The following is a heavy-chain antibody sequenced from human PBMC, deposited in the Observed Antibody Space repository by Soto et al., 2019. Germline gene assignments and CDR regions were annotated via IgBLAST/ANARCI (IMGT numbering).Heavy chain of an antibody. CDR2: IWYDGSNK. Sequence: GGSLRLSCTTAGFTFNTYGMHWVRQAPGKGLEWVAIIWYDGSNKYYADSVKGRFTISRDNSKNTLYLQMNSLRAEDTALYYCARGSFSRLVYYYYYMDVWGKGTTVTVSS. CDR3: ARGSFSRLVYYYYYMDV. CDR1: GFTFNTYG. D-gene: IGHD6-6*01. V-gene: IGHV3-33*08. J-gene: IGHJ6*03.